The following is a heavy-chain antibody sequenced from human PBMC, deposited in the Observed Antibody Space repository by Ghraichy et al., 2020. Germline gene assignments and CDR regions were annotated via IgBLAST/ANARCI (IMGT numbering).Heavy chain of an antibody. J-gene: IGHJ4*02. CDR2: SRNKVRGYTT. D-gene: IGHD2-21*02. CDR1: GFTFSDHF. V-gene: IGHV3-72*01. CDR3: VRVFCIGRDCYLFDY. Sequence: GGSLRLSCTVSGFTFSDHFMDWVRQAPRKGLEWVGRSRNKVRGYTTEYATSVNGRFTISRVDSKNSLFLQMTSLKTEDTALYYCVRVFCIGRDCYLFDYWGRGTMVTVSS.